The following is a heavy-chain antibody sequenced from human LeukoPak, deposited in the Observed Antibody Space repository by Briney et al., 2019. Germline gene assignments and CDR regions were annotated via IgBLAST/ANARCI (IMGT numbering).Heavy chain of an antibody. CDR2: IKHEGSEK. V-gene: IGHV3-7*01. D-gene: IGHD3-3*01. CDR3: ARLRFLASDY. CDR1: GFTFYSYW. J-gene: IGHJ4*02. Sequence: VGSLRLSCAASGFTFYSYWMTWVRQAPGKGLEWVANIKHEGSEKYYVDSVKGRFTISRDNAKNSLYLQMNSLRAEDTAIYYCARLRFLASDYWGQGTLVTVSS.